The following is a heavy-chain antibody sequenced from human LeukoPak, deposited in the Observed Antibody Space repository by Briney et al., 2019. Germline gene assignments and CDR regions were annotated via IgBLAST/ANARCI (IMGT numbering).Heavy chain of an antibody. J-gene: IGHJ4*02. CDR2: ISSSSSTI. D-gene: IGHD2-2*01. CDR1: GFTFSSYS. V-gene: IGHV3-48*02. CDR3: AREEDIVVVPAAIDY. Sequence: GGSLRLSCAASGFTFSSYSMNWVRQAPGKGLEWVSYISSSSSTIYYADSVKGRFTISRDNAKNSLYLQMNSLRDEDTAVYYCAREEDIVVVPAAIDYWGQGTLVTVSS.